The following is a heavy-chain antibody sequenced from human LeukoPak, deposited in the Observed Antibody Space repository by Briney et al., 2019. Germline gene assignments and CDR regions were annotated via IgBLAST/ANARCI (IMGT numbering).Heavy chain of an antibody. CDR3: ARGQYCSTTTCYSARRYFDF. D-gene: IGHD2-2*01. V-gene: IGHV4-34*01. CDR1: GGAFSNYF. CDR2: INDSGST. Sequence: PSETLSLTCAVSGGAFSNYFWTWIRQPPGKGLEWIAEINDSGSTNSNSSLRSGVAISLDTSKKQFSLRLTSVTAADTGVYYCARGQYCSTTTCYSARRYFDFWGQGTLVTVSS. J-gene: IGHJ4*02.